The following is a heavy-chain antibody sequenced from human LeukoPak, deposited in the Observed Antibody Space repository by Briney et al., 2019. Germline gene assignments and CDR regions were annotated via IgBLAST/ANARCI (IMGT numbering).Heavy chain of an antibody. CDR1: GFTVSSNY. D-gene: IGHD3-10*01. J-gene: IGHJ4*02. CDR2: ISGSGGST. Sequence: GGSLRLPCAASGFTVSSNYMSWVRQAPGKGLEWVSAISGSGGSTYYADSVKGRFTISRDNSKNTLYLQMNSLRAEDTAVYYCAKESHPVWLSGFDYWGQGTLVTVSS. CDR3: AKESHPVWLSGFDY. V-gene: IGHV3-23*01.